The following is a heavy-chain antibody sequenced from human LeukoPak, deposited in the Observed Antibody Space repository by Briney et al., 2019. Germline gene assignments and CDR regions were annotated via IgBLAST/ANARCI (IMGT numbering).Heavy chain of an antibody. J-gene: IGHJ4*02. V-gene: IGHV3-74*01. Sequence: GGSLRLSCAAPGFTFSSSWMYWVRQAPGKGLVWVSRINSDESITTYADSAKGRFTISRDNAKNTLYLQMNSLRAEDTAVYYCARGPVPGFLDYWGQGTPVTVSS. CDR2: INSDESIT. CDR3: ARGPVPGFLDY. D-gene: IGHD2-2*01. CDR1: GFTFSSSW.